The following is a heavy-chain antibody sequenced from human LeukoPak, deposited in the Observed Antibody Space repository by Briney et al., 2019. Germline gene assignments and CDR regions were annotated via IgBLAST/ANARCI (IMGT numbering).Heavy chain of an antibody. V-gene: IGHV3-30*12. J-gene: IGHJ4*02. CDR3: ARDRDYDYVWGSYAIDY. D-gene: IGHD3-16*01. CDR1: GFTFSSYG. Sequence: PGRSLRLSCAASGFTFSSYGMHWVRQAPGKGLEWVAVISYDGSNKYYADSVKGRFTISRDNSKNTLYLQMNSLRAEDTAVYYCARDRDYDYVWGSYAIDYWGQGTLVTVSS. CDR2: ISYDGSNK.